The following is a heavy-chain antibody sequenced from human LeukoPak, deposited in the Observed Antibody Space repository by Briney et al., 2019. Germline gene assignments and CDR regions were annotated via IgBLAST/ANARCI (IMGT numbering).Heavy chain of an antibody. CDR1: GYTFTSYG. Sequence: ASVKVSCKASGYTFTSYGISWVRQAPGQGLEWMGWISAYNGNTNYAQKLQGRVTMTTDTSTSTAYMELRSLRSEDTAVYYCARSDLLGYCSSTSCYNWFDPWGQGTLVTVSS. D-gene: IGHD2-2*01. CDR2: ISAYNGNT. V-gene: IGHV1-18*01. CDR3: ARSDLLGYCSSTSCYNWFDP. J-gene: IGHJ5*02.